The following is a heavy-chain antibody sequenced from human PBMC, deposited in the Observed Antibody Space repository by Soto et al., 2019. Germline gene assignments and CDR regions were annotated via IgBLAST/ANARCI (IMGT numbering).Heavy chain of an antibody. CDR3: ARPQVRGVISPPGY. J-gene: IGHJ4*02. D-gene: IGHD3-10*01. CDR1: GYTFTSYA. CDR2: INAGNGNT. V-gene: IGHV1-3*01. Sequence: ASVKVSCKASGYTFTSYAMHWVRQAPGQRLEWMGWINAGNGNTKYSQKFQGRVTITRDTSASTAYMELSSLRSEDTAVYYCARPQVRGVISPPGYWGQGTLVTVSS.